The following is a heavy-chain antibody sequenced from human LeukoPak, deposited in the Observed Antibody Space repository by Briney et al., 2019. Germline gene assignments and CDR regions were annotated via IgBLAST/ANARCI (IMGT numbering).Heavy chain of an antibody. J-gene: IGHJ4*02. CDR1: GGSIRSSSYY. Sequence: SETLSLTYTVSGGSIRSSSYYWGWIRQPPGKGLEWIGSIYYSGSSYYNASLKSRGTISVDTSKNQFSLKLNSVTAADTAVYFCARQVVAVAGTGYFDYWGQGTLVTVSS. CDR2: IYYSGSS. V-gene: IGHV4-39*01. D-gene: IGHD6-19*01. CDR3: ARQVVAVAGTGYFDY.